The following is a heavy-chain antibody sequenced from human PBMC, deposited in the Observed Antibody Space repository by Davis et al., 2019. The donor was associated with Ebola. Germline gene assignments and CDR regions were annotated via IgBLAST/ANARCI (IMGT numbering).Heavy chain of an antibody. Sequence: ASVKISCKASGYTFTSYGISWVRQAPGQGLEWMGWISAYNGNTNYAQKLQGRVTMTTDTSTSTAYMEVGSLRSDDTAVYYCARAQFPTTSDHWGQGTLVTVSS. CDR1: GYTFTSYG. J-gene: IGHJ4*02. D-gene: IGHD1-1*01. CDR3: ARAQFPTTSDH. V-gene: IGHV1-18*04. CDR2: ISAYNGNT.